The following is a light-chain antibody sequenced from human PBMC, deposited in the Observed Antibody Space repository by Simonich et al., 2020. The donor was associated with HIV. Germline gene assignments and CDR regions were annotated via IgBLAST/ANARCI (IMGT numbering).Light chain of an antibody. J-gene: IGLJ2*01. CDR1: SSDVGGYNS. V-gene: IGLV2-14*03. CDR2: DVR. Sequence: QSALTQSVSVSGSPGQSITISCAGTSSDVGGYNSVFWYQQHPGKAPKLMLYDVRYLPSGVSNRFSGSKSCNTASLTISGLQAEDEADYHCNSYTSSRTVVFGGGTKLTVL. CDR3: NSYTSSRTVV.